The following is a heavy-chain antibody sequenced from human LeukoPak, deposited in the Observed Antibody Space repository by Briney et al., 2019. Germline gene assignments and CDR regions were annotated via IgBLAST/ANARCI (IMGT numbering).Heavy chain of an antibody. CDR1: GDSISTSNSY. Sequence: PSETLSLTCTVSGDSISTSNSYWSWIRQPAGKGLEWIGHIYTSGRTNYNPSLKSRVTMSVDTSKNQFSLKLSSVTAADTALYYCARSLNDYGSGRHYQKSGYLDYWGQGTLVTVSS. CDR2: IYTSGRT. D-gene: IGHD3-10*01. CDR3: ARSLNDYGSGRHYQKSGYLDY. V-gene: IGHV4-61*09. J-gene: IGHJ4*02.